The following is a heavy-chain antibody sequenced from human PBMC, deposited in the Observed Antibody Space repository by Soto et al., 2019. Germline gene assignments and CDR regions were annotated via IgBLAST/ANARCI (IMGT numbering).Heavy chain of an antibody. V-gene: IGHV3-23*01. CDR3: SKVHTSSWKLFDL. CDR1: GFNFRDYD. Sequence: EVQLLDSGGGLVQPGGSLRLSCAASGFNFRDYDMNWVRQAPGKGLEWVSSISASGSVTYYADSVKGRFTISRDNSKNTLYLQMNSLRVEDTAVHYCSKVHTSSWKLFDLWGQGTLVTVAS. J-gene: IGHJ4*02. D-gene: IGHD6-13*01. CDR2: ISASGSVT.